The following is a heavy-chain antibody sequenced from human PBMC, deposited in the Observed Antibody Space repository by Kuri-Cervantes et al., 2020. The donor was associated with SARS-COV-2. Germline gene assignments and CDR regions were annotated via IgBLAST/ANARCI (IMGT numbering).Heavy chain of an antibody. CDR3: ARLGMVRGIDY. CDR1: GYSFDYYW. D-gene: IGHD3-10*01. CDR2: IYPGDSDT. J-gene: IGHJ4*02. V-gene: IGHV5-51*01. Sequence: GGSLRLSCQGSGYSFDYYWVAWVRQMPGKGLEWMGIIYPGDSDTRYSPSFQGQVTISADKSISTAYLQWSSLKASDTAMYYCARLGMVRGIDYWGQGTLVTVSS.